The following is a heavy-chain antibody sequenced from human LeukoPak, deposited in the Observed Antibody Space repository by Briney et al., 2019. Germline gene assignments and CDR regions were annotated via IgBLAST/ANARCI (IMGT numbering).Heavy chain of an antibody. CDR2: ISSDGSRT. CDR1: GFTFNTYW. V-gene: IGHV3-74*03. D-gene: IGHD1-26*01. CDR3: ARGPSHSGSYFVY. Sequence: GGSLRLSCAASGFTFNTYWMYWVRQGSGKGLVWVSRISSDGSRTEYADSVEGRFTISRDNAKNTLYLQMGSLRAEDTAVYYCARGPSHSGSYFVYWGQGTLVTVSS. J-gene: IGHJ4*02.